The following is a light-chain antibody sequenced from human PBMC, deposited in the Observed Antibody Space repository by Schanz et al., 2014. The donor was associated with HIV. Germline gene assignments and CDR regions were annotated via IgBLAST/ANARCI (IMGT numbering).Light chain of an antibody. CDR1: SGSISSAY. V-gene: IGLV6-57*04. Sequence: NFMLTQPHSVSESPGKTVTISCTRSSGSISSAYVQWYQHRPGSAPITLIYESDQRHSGVPARFSASIDSFSNSATLSISGLEAEDEADYYCQSYDSTNPGIFGGGTKLTVL. CDR2: ESD. CDR3: QSYDSTNPGI. J-gene: IGLJ2*01.